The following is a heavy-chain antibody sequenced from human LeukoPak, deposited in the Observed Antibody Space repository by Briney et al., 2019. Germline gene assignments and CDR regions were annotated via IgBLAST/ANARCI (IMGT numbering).Heavy chain of an antibody. CDR2: INHSGST. Sequence: KSSETLSLTCAVYGGSFSGYHWSWIRQPPGKGLEWIGEINHSGSTNYNPSLKSRVTISVDTSKNQFSLKLSSVTAADTAVYYCARGTMTTVTYYFDYWGQGTLVTVSS. V-gene: IGHV4-34*01. CDR1: GGSFSGYH. D-gene: IGHD4-17*01. CDR3: ARGTMTTVTYYFDY. J-gene: IGHJ4*02.